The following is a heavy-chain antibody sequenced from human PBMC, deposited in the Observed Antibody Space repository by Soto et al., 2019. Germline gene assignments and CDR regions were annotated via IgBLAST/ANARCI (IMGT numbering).Heavy chain of an antibody. V-gene: IGHV3-30*18. CDR3: AKARMDFWSGYSGVCFDY. CDR2: ISYDGSNK. J-gene: IGHJ4*02. Sequence: HPGGSLRLSCAASGFTFSSYGMHWVRQAPGKGLEWVAVISYDGSNKYYADSVKGRFTISRDNSKNTLYLQMNSLRAEDTAVYYCAKARMDFWSGYSGVCFDYWGQGTLVTVSS. D-gene: IGHD3-3*01. CDR1: GFTFSSYG.